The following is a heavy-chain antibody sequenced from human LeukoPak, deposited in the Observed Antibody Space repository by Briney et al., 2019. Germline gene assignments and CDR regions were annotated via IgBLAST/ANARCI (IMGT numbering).Heavy chain of an antibody. CDR2: ISGSGGST. CDR1: GFTFSSYA. Sequence: PGGSLRLSCAASGFTFSSYAMSWVRQAPGKGLEWVSAISGSGGSTYYADSVKGRFTNSRDNSKNTLYLQMNSLRAEDTAVYYCAKEGKYCSGGSCYSHYFDYWGQGTLVTVSS. V-gene: IGHV3-23*01. D-gene: IGHD2-15*01. CDR3: AKEGKYCSGGSCYSHYFDY. J-gene: IGHJ4*02.